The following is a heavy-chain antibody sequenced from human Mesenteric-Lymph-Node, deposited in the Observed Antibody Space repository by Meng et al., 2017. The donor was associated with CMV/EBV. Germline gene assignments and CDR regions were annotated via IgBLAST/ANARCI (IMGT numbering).Heavy chain of an antibody. J-gene: IGHJ5*02. D-gene: IGHD5-12*01. Sequence: CTVSGGSFSGYYWSWIRQPPGKGLEWIGYIYDSAITNYNPSLKSRVTISVDTSKNQFSLKLNSVTAADTAVYYCASLWGSGYDYAFDPWGQGTLVTVSS. CDR2: IYDSAIT. CDR3: ASLWGSGYDYAFDP. CDR1: GGSFSGYY. V-gene: IGHV4-59*01.